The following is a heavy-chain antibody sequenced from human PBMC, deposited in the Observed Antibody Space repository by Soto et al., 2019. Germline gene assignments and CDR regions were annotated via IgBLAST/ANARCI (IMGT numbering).Heavy chain of an antibody. CDR2: MNPSSGET. V-gene: IGHV1-8*01. D-gene: IGHD2-15*01. CDR1: GYNFTNFD. Sequence: ASVKVSCKTSGYNFTNFDINWVRQAPGRGLVWMGWMNPSSGETGSAQNFQGRVTMTRDISTRTFFMQLTSLRSEDTAIYYCARLAEYCNGIKCYSNFDFWSRGTQVTVSS. J-gene: IGHJ4*01. CDR3: ARLAEYCNGIKCYSNFDF.